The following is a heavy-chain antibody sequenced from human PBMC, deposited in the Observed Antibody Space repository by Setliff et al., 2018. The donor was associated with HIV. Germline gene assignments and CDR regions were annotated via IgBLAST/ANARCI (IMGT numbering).Heavy chain of an antibody. J-gene: IGHJ3*02. D-gene: IGHD6-6*01. CDR1: GFSLSSSA. Sequence: TGGSLRLSCTASGFSLSSSAMHWVRQAPGKGLEWVAFIRSDGSDKYYASSVKGRFTISRDNSKNTLYLQMHGLRPEDTAVYYCARAWVFDSSSNDAFDIWGQGTMVTVSS. CDR2: IRSDGSDK. CDR3: ARAWVFDSSSNDAFDI. V-gene: IGHV3-30*02.